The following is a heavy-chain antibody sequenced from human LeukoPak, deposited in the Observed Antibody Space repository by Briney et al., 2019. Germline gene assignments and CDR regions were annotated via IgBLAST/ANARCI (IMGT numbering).Heavy chain of an antibody. J-gene: IGHJ3*02. CDR3: ARALYCSSTSCYLGAFDI. CDR2: IYHSGST. V-gene: IGHV4-30-2*01. CDR1: GGSISSGGYS. D-gene: IGHD2-2*01. Sequence: SETLSLTCAVSGGSISSGGYSWSWIRQPPGKGLEWIGYIYHSGSTYYNPSLKSRVTISVDRSKNQFSLKLSPVTAADTAVYYCARALYCSSTSCYLGAFDIWGQGTMVTVSS.